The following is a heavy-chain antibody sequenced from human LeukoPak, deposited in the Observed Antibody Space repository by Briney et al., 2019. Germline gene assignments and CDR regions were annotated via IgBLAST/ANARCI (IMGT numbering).Heavy chain of an antibody. CDR2: VNGAGSTT. CDR3: ASVVGGYYPPVDGFDI. CDR1: GFTFSFSSLW. J-gene: IGHJ3*02. D-gene: IGHD3-3*01. V-gene: IGHV3-74*01. Sequence: GRSLRLSCAASGFTFSFSSLWMHWVRQAPGGGLLWVSRVNGAGSTTSYARSVKGRFTISRDNAKNTLYLKMNSLRAEDTAVYYCASVVGGYYPPVDGFDIWGQGTMVTVSS.